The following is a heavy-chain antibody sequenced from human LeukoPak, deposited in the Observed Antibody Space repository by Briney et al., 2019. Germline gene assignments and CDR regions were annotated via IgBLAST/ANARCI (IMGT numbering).Heavy chain of an antibody. CDR3: ARDVGIQLLLGDYFDY. CDR1: GGSVNSNNYY. CDR2: AYFTGST. Sequence: SETLSLTCTVSGGSVNSNNYYWAWVRQPPGKGLEWIGNAYFTGSTQYDPSLKSRVTILMDTAKEQFSLRLTSVTAADTAVYYCARDVGIQLLLGDYFDYWGQGILVTVSS. D-gene: IGHD3-22*01. V-gene: IGHV4-39*07. J-gene: IGHJ4*02.